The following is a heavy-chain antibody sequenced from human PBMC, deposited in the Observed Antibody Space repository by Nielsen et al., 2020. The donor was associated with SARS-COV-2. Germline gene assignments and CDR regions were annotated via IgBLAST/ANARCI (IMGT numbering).Heavy chain of an antibody. CDR2: ISWDGGST. D-gene: IGHD6-13*01. CDR3: ARGLIAAAGNWFDP. V-gene: IGHV3-43*01. CDR1: GFTFDDYT. Sequence: GESLKISCAASGFTFDDYTMHWVRQAPGKGLEWVSLISWDGGSTYYADSVKGRFTISRDNAKNSLYLQMNSLRAEDTALYHCARGLIAAAGNWFDPWGQGTLVTVSS. J-gene: IGHJ5*02.